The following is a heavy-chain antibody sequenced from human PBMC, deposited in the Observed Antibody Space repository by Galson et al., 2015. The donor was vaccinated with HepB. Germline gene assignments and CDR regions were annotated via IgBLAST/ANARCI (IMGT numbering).Heavy chain of an antibody. CDR3: AKKYSSSVDAFDI. D-gene: IGHD6-13*01. V-gene: IGHV5-51*03. CDR1: GNNFSNYW. J-gene: IGHJ3*02. CDR2: IYLGDSDT. Sequence: QSGAEMKRPGESLKISCKGSGNNFSNYWIGWVRQMPGKGLEWMGIIYLGDSDTRYSPSFKGQVTISADKSISAAYLQWISLKASDTAMYYCAKKYSSSVDAFDIWGQGTMVTVSS.